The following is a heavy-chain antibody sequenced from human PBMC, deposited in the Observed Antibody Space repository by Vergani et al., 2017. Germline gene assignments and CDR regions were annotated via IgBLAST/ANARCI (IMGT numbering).Heavy chain of an antibody. CDR2: IYDSGDT. V-gene: IGHV4-59*01. CDR1: GYSMNTYY. D-gene: IGHD2-21*01. CDR3: ARGALWWLRQIDS. Sequence: QVQLQESGPGLVKPSETLSLTCIVSGYSMNTYYWTWIRQPPGKGLEWIGYIYDSGDTKYNPSLKSRFTMSLDTSKTQFPLNLYSVTAADTAVYYCARGALWWLRQIDSWGQGTLVTVSS. J-gene: IGHJ4*02.